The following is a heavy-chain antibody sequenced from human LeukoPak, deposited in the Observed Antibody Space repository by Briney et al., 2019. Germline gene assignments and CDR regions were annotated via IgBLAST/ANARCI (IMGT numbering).Heavy chain of an antibody. D-gene: IGHD3-22*01. CDR2: ISGSGGST. CDR1: GFTFSSYA. Sequence: PGGSLRLSCAASGFTFSSYAMSWVRQAPGKGLEWVSAISGSGGSTYYADSVKGRFTISRDNSKNTLYLQMSSLRAEDTAVYYCAKARGLLAPTFRYYFDYWGQGTLVTVSS. V-gene: IGHV3-23*01. CDR3: AKARGLLAPTFRYYFDY. J-gene: IGHJ4*02.